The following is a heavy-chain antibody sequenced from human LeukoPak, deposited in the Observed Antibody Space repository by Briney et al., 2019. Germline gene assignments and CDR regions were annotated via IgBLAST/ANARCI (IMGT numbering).Heavy chain of an antibody. Sequence: SQTLSLTCTVSGGSISSGDYYWSWIRQPPGKGLEWTGYIYYSGSTYYNPSLKSRVTISVDTSKNQFSLKLTSVTAADTAVYYCAVDYGGNYEMSPGGSCGQGTLVIVSS. CDR2: IYYSGST. V-gene: IGHV4-30-4*01. J-gene: IGHJ5*02. D-gene: IGHD4/OR15-4a*01. CDR1: GGSISSGDYY. CDR3: AVDYGGNYEMSPGGS.